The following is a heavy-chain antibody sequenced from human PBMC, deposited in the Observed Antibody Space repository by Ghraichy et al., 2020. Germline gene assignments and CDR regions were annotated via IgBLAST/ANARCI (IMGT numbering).Heavy chain of an antibody. CDR1: GGSISSYY. Sequence: SETLSLTCTVSGGSISSYYWSCIRQPPGKGLEWIGYIYYSGSTNYNPSLKSRVTISVDTSKNQFSLKLSSVTAADTAVYYCARNLASGSYLDDYYYYYGMDVWGQGTTVTVSS. CDR3: ARNLASGSYLDDYYYYYGMDV. V-gene: IGHV4-59*01. J-gene: IGHJ6*02. D-gene: IGHD1-26*01. CDR2: IYYSGST.